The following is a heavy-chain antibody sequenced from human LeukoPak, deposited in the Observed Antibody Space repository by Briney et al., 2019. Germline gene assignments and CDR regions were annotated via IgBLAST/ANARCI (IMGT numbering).Heavy chain of an antibody. CDR3: AKDLAVAGTMDY. CDR2: ITGGDPTT. Sequence: GGSLRLSCAASDFSFTTYAMSWVRQAPGKGLEWVSSITGGDPTTYYADSVKGRFTISRDNSKNTLYLQMNSLRAEDTAVYYCAKDLAVAGTMDYWGQETLVTVSS. V-gene: IGHV3-23*01. J-gene: IGHJ4*02. D-gene: IGHD6-19*01. CDR1: DFSFTTYA.